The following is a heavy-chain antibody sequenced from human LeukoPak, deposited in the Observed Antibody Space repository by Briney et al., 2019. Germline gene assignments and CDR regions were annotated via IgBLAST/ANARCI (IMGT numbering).Heavy chain of an antibody. Sequence: ASETLSLTCAVYGGSFSGYYWSWIRQPPGKGLEWIGEINHSGSTNYNPSLKSRVTISVDTSKNQFSLKLSSVTAADTAVYYCARVRSGYDSSGYYSRGFDYWGQGTLVTVSS. CDR3: ARVRSGYDSSGYYSRGFDY. CDR2: INHSGST. CDR1: GGSFSGYY. D-gene: IGHD3-22*01. J-gene: IGHJ4*02. V-gene: IGHV4-34*01.